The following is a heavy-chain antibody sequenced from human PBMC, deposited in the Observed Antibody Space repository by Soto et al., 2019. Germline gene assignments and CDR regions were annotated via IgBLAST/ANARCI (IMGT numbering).Heavy chain of an antibody. CDR1: GGSMRGQH. Sequence: QVQLQESGPGLVKPSETLSLTCTVSGGSMRGQHWSWIRQPPGKGLEWIGHHSDSTNSTPSLKSRITISTNTSKNQFSLKLSSVTAADTAVYYCATYTVGEGGRGYWGQGTLVPVSS. CDR2: HHSDST. D-gene: IGHD3-16*01. V-gene: IGHV4-4*09. J-gene: IGHJ4*02. CDR3: ATYTVGEGGRGY.